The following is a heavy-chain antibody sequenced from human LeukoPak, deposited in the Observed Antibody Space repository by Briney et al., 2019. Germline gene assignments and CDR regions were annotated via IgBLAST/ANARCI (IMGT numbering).Heavy chain of an antibody. CDR1: GGTFSNYA. Sequence: ASVKVSCKASGGTFSNYAISWVRQAPGQGLEWMGGIIPIFKTAIYAQKFQDRVTITADESTSTAYMELSSLRSEDTAVYYCATSDITMVRGATIDYWGQGTLVTVSS. J-gene: IGHJ4*02. V-gene: IGHV1-69*13. D-gene: IGHD3-10*01. CDR2: IIPIFKTA. CDR3: ATSDITMVRGATIDY.